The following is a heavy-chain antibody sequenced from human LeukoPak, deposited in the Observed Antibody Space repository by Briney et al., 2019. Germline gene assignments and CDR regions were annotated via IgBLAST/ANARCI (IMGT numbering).Heavy chain of an antibody. V-gene: IGHV3-74*01. CDR2: INTDGSNT. Sequence: PGGSLRLSCAASGFTFSSYWMHWVRQAPGKGLVWVSLINTDGSNTNYADSVKGRFTISRDNAKNTLYLQMYSLRDEDTAVYYCVGGSRSGDYWGRGTLITVSS. CDR1: GFTFSSYW. CDR3: VGGSRSGDY. J-gene: IGHJ4*02. D-gene: IGHD6-25*01.